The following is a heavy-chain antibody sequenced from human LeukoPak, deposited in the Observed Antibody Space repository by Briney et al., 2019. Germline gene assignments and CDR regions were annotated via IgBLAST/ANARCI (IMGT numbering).Heavy chain of an antibody. CDR2: INAGNGNT. J-gene: IGHJ4*02. V-gene: IGHV1-3*01. CDR3: ARDQNYCSSTSCYGSLYYFDY. CDR1: GYTFTSYA. Sequence: ASVKVSCKASGYTFTSYAMHWVRQAPGQRLEWMGWINAGNGNTKYSQKFQGRVTITRDTSASTAYMELSSLRSEDTAVYYCARDQNYCSSTSCYGSLYYFDYWGQGTLVTVSS. D-gene: IGHD2-2*01.